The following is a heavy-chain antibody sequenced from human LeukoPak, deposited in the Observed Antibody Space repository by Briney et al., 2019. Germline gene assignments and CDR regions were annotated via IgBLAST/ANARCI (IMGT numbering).Heavy chain of an antibody. CDR2: INPSGGST. D-gene: IGHD3-22*01. CDR3: ASGSGSDLVY. V-gene: IGHV1-46*01. Sequence: WMGIINPSGGSTSYAQKFQGRVTMTRDTSTSTVYMELSSLRSEDTAVYYCASGSGSDLVYWGQGTLVTVSS. J-gene: IGHJ4*02.